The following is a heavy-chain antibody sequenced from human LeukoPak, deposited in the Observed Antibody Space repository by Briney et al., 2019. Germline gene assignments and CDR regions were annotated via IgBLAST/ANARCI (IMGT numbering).Heavy chain of an antibody. Sequence: GASVKVSCKGSGYTFTNYAIHWVRQAPGQSLEWLGWINPGNGDTKYSQDFQGRVTINTDTSAATAYVELNSLTSEDTAVYYCAKGIGYGGMDVWGQGTTLIVSS. CDR2: INPGNGDT. CDR3: AKGIGYGGMDV. V-gene: IGHV1-3*01. CDR1: GYTFTNYA. J-gene: IGHJ6*02. D-gene: IGHD5-12*01.